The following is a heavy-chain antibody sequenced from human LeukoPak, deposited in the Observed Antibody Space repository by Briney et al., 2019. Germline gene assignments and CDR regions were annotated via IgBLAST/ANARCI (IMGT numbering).Heavy chain of an antibody. D-gene: IGHD3-10*01. V-gene: IGHV4-39*01. CDR3: ARHRYYYRSGSYYGAPYYMDV. CDR2: IHYSGTT. CDR1: GVSIRGSNYY. Sequence: KPSETLSLTCNVSGVSIRGSNYYWGLIRQPPGKELQWIGSIHYSGTTYYNPSLKSRVTISVDTSKNQFSLKLSSVTAADTAVYYCARHRYYYRSGSYYGAPYYMDVWGKGTTVTISS. J-gene: IGHJ6*03.